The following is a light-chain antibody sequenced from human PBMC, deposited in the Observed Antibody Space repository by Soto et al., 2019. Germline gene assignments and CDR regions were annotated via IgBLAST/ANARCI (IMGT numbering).Light chain of an antibody. J-gene: IGKJ4*01. CDR2: AAS. Sequence: DIQMTQSPSSLSASVGDRVTITCRASRGISNYLAWYQQKPGKVPKVLIYAASTLQSGVPSRFSGSGSGTDFTLTISGLQPEAVATYYCQKYSNAPLTFGAGTKVEIK. V-gene: IGKV1-27*01. CDR1: RGISNY. CDR3: QKYSNAPLT.